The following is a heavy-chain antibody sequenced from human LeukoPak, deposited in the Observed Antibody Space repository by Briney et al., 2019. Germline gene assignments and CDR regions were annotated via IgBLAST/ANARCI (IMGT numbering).Heavy chain of an antibody. CDR1: GFTFSDYY. Sequence: GGSLRLSCAASGFTFSDYYMSWIRQAPGKGLEWVSYISSSGSTIYYADSVKGRFTISRDNAKNSLYLQMNSLRAEDTAVYYCASMNDYGDHDYWGQGTLVTVSS. V-gene: IGHV3-11*04. D-gene: IGHD4-17*01. CDR3: ASMNDYGDHDY. J-gene: IGHJ4*02. CDR2: ISSSGSTI.